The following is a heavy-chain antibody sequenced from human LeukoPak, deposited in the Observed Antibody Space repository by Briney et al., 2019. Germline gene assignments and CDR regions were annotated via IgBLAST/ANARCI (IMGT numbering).Heavy chain of an antibody. CDR3: AKTRPLDSSSWSHGDY. CDR2: ISSSSRYI. CDR1: GFTFSSYS. D-gene: IGHD6-13*01. J-gene: IGHJ4*02. Sequence: GGSLRLSCAASGFTFSSYSMNWVRQAPGQGLEWVSSISSSSRYIYYADSVKGRFTISRDNAKNSLYLQMNSLRAEATAVYYCAKTRPLDSSSWSHGDYWGQGTLVTVSS. V-gene: IGHV3-21*04.